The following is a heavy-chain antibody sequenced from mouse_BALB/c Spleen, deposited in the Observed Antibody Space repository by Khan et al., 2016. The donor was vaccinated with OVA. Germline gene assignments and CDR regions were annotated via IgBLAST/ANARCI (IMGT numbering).Heavy chain of an antibody. CDR2: INPYNDGT. Sequence: VQLQQSGPELVKPGASVKMSCKASGYTFTSYVIHWVKQKPGQGLEWIGHINPYNDGTKYIEKFKGKATLTSDNSPSTAYMELSSLTSEDSAVYYGAKRGQLGLLSWFAYWGQGTLVTVSA. J-gene: IGHJ3*01. V-gene: IGHV1S136*01. D-gene: IGHD3-1*01. CDR1: GYTFTSYV. CDR3: AKRGQLGLLSWFAY.